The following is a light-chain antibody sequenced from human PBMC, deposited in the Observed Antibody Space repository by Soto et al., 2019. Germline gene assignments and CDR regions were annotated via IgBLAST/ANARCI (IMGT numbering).Light chain of an antibody. J-gene: IGKJ5*01. Sequence: DIQMTQSPSSLSASVGDIVTITCQASQNINNYLNWYQQKPGRAPKLLIYDASNLEAGVPSRFRGSGSGTDSTFTIRRLKPEDIATYYCQQYENLPTFGQGTRLDIK. V-gene: IGKV1-33*01. CDR3: QQYENLPT. CDR2: DAS. CDR1: QNINNY.